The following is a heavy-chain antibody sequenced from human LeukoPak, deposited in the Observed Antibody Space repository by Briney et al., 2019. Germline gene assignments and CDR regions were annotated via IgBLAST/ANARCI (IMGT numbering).Heavy chain of an antibody. V-gene: IGHV3-23*01. CDR2: ISGSGGST. CDR1: GFTSSSYG. Sequence: GGSLRLSCAASGFTSSSYGMSWVRQAPGKGLEWVSAISGSGGSTYYADSVKGRFTISRDDAKNSLYLQMNSLRAEDTALYYCARDKVIAAPGGYFGVSDYWGQGTLVTVSS. CDR3: ARDKVIAAPGGYFGVSDY. J-gene: IGHJ4*02. D-gene: IGHD6-13*01.